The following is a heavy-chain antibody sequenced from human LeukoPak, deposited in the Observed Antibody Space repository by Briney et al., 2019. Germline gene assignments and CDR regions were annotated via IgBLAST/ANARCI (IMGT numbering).Heavy chain of an antibody. Sequence: GSLRLSCAASGFTFSRFDMNWVRQAPGKGLEWVSSIKTSTTYTYYADSVKGRFTISRDNSKNTLYLQMNSLRAEDTAVYYCAKANRPVGDIVVAWGQGTLVTVSS. J-gene: IGHJ5*02. V-gene: IGHV3-21*04. CDR2: IKTSTTYT. CDR3: AKANRPVGDIVVA. D-gene: IGHD2-2*01. CDR1: GFTFSRFD.